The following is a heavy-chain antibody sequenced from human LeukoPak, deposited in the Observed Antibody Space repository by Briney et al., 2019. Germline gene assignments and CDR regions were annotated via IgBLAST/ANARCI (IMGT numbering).Heavy chain of an antibody. Sequence: GGSLRLSCAASGFTFSSYGMHWVRQAPGKGLEWLAVIWYDGSNKYYADSVKGRFTISRDNSKNTLYLQMNSLRAEDTAVYYCARDDYGGIGDLSDAFDIWGQGTMVTVSS. CDR3: ARDDYGGIGDLSDAFDI. J-gene: IGHJ3*02. CDR1: GFTFSSYG. D-gene: IGHD4-23*01. CDR2: IWYDGSNK. V-gene: IGHV3-33*01.